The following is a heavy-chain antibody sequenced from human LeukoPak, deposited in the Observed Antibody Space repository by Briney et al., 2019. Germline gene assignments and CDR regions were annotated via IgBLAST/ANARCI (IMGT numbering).Heavy chain of an antibody. J-gene: IGHJ4*02. CDR1: GGTFGSYT. CDR3: ATDYGAYCTNGVCYRFDY. Sequence: SVKVSCKVSGGTFGSYTISWVRQAPGQGLEWMGGIIPIFGTPNYAPKFQGRVTITADESTSTAYMELSALRSEDTAVYYCATDYGAYCTNGVCYRFDYWGQGTLVTVSS. CDR2: IIPIFGTP. D-gene: IGHD2-8*01. V-gene: IGHV1-69*13.